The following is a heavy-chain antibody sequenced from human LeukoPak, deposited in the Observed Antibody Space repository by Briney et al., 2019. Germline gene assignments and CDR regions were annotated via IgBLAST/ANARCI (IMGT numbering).Heavy chain of an antibody. CDR1: GYSFTDYY. V-gene: IGHV1-2*02. CDR3: ARDLGFCTGSSCGSMTTVTSYDY. J-gene: IGHJ4*02. Sequence: ASVKVSCKASGYSFTDYYMHWVRQAPGQGLEWMGWINPNSGDTNYAQKFQGRVTMTRDTSISTACMELSGLRSDDTAVYYCARDLGFCTGSSCGSMTTVTSYDYWGQGTLVTVSS. D-gene: IGHD4-17*01. CDR2: INPNSGDT.